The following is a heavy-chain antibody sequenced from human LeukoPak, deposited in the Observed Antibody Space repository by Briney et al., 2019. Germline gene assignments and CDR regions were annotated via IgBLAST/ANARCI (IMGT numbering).Heavy chain of an antibody. D-gene: IGHD6-19*01. Sequence: ASVKVSCKASGYTFTGYYMHWVRQAPGQGLEWMGWINPNSGGTNYAPKFQGRVTMTRDTSISTAYMELSRLRSDDTAVYYCARVFIAVAGYGMDVWGQGTTVTVSS. CDR1: GYTFTGYY. CDR2: INPNSGGT. V-gene: IGHV1-2*02. CDR3: ARVFIAVAGYGMDV. J-gene: IGHJ6*02.